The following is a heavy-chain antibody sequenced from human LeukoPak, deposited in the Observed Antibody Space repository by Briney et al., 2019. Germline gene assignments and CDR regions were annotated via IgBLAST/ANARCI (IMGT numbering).Heavy chain of an antibody. V-gene: IGHV4-59*01. CDR2: IYYSGST. D-gene: IGHD3-16*01. CDR3: ARDLPVTKGSPGGFDY. CDR1: GGSISRYY. Sequence: PSETLSPTCTVSGGSISRYYWSWIRQPPGKGLEWIGYIYYSGSTSFSPSLKSRVTMSVDTSKSQFSLKLSSVTAADTAVYYCARDLPVTKGSPGGFDYWGQGTLVTVSS. J-gene: IGHJ4*02.